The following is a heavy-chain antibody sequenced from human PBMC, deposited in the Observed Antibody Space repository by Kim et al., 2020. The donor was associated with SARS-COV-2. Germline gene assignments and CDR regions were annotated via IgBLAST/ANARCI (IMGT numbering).Heavy chain of an antibody. Sequence: GGSLRLSCAASGFTFTTYWMTWVRQAPGKGLEWVANIKEDGSAKNYADSLKGRFTISRDNAKKSLYLQMNSLRAEDTAVYYCAREHWGPEYWGQGTLVTVS. D-gene: IGHD7-27*01. CDR3: AREHWGPEY. CDR1: GFTFTTYW. V-gene: IGHV3-7*01. J-gene: IGHJ4*02. CDR2: IKEDGSAK.